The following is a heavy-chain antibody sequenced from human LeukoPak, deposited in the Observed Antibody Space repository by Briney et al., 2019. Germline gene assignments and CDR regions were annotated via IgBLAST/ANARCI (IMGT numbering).Heavy chain of an antibody. J-gene: IGHJ4*02. CDR1: GFIFGDYA. CDR3: ARLTGAASGTYYFDF. V-gene: IGHV3-9*01. Sequence: SLRLSCAASGFIFGDYAMYWVRQAPGKGLEWVSGISWNSRIIDYADSVKGRFTISRDNAKRALYLQMNTLTTEDTALYYCARLTGAASGTYYFDFWGQGTLVTVSS. CDR2: ISWNSRII. D-gene: IGHD3-9*01.